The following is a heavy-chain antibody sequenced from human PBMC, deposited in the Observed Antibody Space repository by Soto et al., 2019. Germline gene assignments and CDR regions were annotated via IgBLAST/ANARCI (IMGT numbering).Heavy chain of an antibody. Sequence: GGSLRLSCAASGFTFSSYAMSWVRQAPGKGLEWVSAISGSGGSTYYADSVKGRFTISRDNSKNTLYLQMDSLRAEDTAVYYCAKDLSIAVAGTGYFQHWGQGTLVTVSS. D-gene: IGHD6-19*01. CDR2: ISGSGGST. CDR1: GFTFSSYA. J-gene: IGHJ1*01. V-gene: IGHV3-23*01. CDR3: AKDLSIAVAGTGYFQH.